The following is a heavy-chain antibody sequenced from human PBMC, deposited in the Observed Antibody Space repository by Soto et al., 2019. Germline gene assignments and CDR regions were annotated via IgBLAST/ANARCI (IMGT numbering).Heavy chain of an antibody. CDR1: GGTFSSYT. CDR3: ARVIVLGYCSSTSCYAGPNYYYYMDV. D-gene: IGHD2-2*01. Sequence: GASVKVSCKSSGGTFSSYTISWVRQAPGQGLEWMGRIIPILGIANYAQKFQGRVTITADKSTSTAYMELSSLRSEDTAVYYCARVIVLGYCSSTSCYAGPNYYYYMDVWGKGTTVTVSS. V-gene: IGHV1-69*02. CDR2: IIPILGIA. J-gene: IGHJ6*03.